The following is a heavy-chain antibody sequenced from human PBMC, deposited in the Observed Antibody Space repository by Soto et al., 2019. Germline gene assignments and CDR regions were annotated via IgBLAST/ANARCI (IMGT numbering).Heavy chain of an antibody. CDR2: INPSGGST. Sequence: ASVKVSCKASGCTFTSYYIHWVRQAPGQGLEWMGIINPSGGSTSYAQKFQGRVTMNRDTSTSTVYMELSSLRSEDTAVYYCARAGGIAARDAFDSWGQGTMVTV. CDR3: ARAGGIAARDAFDS. J-gene: IGHJ3*02. CDR1: GCTFTSYY. D-gene: IGHD6-6*01. V-gene: IGHV1-46*01.